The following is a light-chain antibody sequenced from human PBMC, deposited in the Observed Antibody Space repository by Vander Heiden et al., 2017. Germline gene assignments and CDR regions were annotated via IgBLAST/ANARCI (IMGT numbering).Light chain of an antibody. CDR3: MQALQTPKT. CDR1: QSLLHSNGYNY. Sequence: DIVMTQSPLSLPVTPGEPASIPCRSSQSLLHSNGYNYLDWYLQKPGQSPQLLIDLGSNRASGVPDRFSGSGSGTDFTLKISRVEAEDVGVYYCMQALQTPKTFGQGTKVEIK. J-gene: IGKJ1*01. V-gene: IGKV2-28*01. CDR2: LGS.